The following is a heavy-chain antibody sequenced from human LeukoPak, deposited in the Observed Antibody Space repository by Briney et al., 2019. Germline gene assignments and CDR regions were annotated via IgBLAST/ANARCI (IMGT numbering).Heavy chain of an antibody. D-gene: IGHD6-19*01. Sequence: PGGSLRLSCAASGFTFSSHGMHWVRQAPGKGLEWVAVIWYDGSNEYYADSVKGRFTISRDNSKNTLYLQMNSLRAEDTAVYYCARDGTGSNSGWYIHWGQRALVTVSS. CDR3: ARDGTGSNSGWYIH. CDR1: GFTFSSHG. CDR2: IWYDGSNE. J-gene: IGHJ4*02. V-gene: IGHV3-33*01.